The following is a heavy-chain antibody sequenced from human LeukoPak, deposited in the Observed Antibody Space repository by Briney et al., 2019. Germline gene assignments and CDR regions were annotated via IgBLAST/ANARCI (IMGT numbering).Heavy chain of an antibody. V-gene: IGHV3-23*01. CDR2: ISGSGGST. CDR3: ARGIQLWGDAFDI. CDR1: GFTFSSYA. Sequence: GGSLRLSCAASGFTFSSYAMSWVRQAPGKGLEWVSAISGSGGSTYYADSVKGRFTISRDNSKNTLYLQMNSLRAEDTAVYYCARGIQLWGDAFDIWGQGTMVTVSS. D-gene: IGHD5-18*01. J-gene: IGHJ3*02.